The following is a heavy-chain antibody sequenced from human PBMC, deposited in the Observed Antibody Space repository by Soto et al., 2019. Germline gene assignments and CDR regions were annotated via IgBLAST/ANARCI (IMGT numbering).Heavy chain of an antibody. CDR2: TIPILGIA. CDR1: GGTFSSYT. V-gene: IGHV1-69*02. D-gene: IGHD3-10*01. J-gene: IGHJ5*02. CDR3: APELPHYYGPELTRFDP. Sequence: ASVKVSCKASGGTFSSYTISWVRQAPGQGLEWMGRTIPILGIANYAQKFQGRVTITADKSTSTAYMELSSLRSEDTAVYYCAPELPHYYGPELTRFDPWGQRTLVTVSS.